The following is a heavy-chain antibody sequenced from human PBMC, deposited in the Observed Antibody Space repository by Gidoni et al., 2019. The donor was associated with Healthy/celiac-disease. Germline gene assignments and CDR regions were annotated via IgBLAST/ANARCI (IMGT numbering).Heavy chain of an antibody. J-gene: IGHJ4*02. CDR2: INHSGST. CDR1: GGSFSGYY. Sequence: QVQLQQCGAGVLKPSETLPRPCAVYGGSFSGYYWRWIRQPPGKGLAWIGEINHSGSTNNNPSLKSRVTISVYTSKNQFSLKLSSVTAADTAVYYCAGGIAVAVYYFDYWGQGTLVTVSS. D-gene: IGHD6-19*01. CDR3: AGGIAVAVYYFDY. V-gene: IGHV4-34*01.